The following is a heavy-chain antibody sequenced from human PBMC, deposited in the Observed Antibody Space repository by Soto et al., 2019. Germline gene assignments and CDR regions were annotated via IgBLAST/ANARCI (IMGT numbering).Heavy chain of an antibody. V-gene: IGHV3-11*06. CDR1: GFTFSDYY. CDR2: SSNSGTFS. Sequence: PVGSLRLSCEGSGFTFSDYYISWIRQAPGKGLEWISYSSNSGTFSRYADSVKGRFSISRDNTKNLLYLQMNSLGAEDTAVYYCARSGDNYNRLDYWGQGTPVTVSS. CDR3: ARSGDNYNRLDY. J-gene: IGHJ4*02. D-gene: IGHD1-1*01.